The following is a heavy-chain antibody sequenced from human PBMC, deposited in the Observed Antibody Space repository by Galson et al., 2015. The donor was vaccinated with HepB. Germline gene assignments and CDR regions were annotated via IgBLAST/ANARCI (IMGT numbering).Heavy chain of an antibody. CDR2: IYSGEST. J-gene: IGHJ4*02. V-gene: IGHV3-66*02. CDR1: GLTVSSDY. Sequence: SLRLSCAASGLTVSSDYMSWVRQAPGKGLEWVSVIYSGESTYYADSVKGRFTISIDKSKNTLHLQMNSLRPEDTAVYYCGNFGYWGQGTLVTVSS. CDR3: GNFGY.